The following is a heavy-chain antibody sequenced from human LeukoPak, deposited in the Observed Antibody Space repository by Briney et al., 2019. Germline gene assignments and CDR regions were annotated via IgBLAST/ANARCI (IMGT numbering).Heavy chain of an antibody. CDR2: IYYSGST. D-gene: IGHD4-17*01. CDR3: AGGGDYATSQH. CDR1: GGSISSSSYY. Sequence: SETLSLTCTVSGGSISSSSYYWGWIRQPPGKGLEWIGSIYYSGSTYYNPSLKSRVTISVDTSKNQFSLKLSSVTAADTAVYYCAGGGDYATSQHWGQGTLVTVSS. J-gene: IGHJ1*01. V-gene: IGHV4-39*01.